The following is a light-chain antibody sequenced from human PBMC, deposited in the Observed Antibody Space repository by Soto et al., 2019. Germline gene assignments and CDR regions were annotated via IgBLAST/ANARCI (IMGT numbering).Light chain of an antibody. CDR2: EVT. V-gene: IGLV2-14*01. CDR1: SSDVGGYDY. CDR3: SSHTSGSTRV. J-gene: IGLJ1*01. Sequence: QSALTQPASVSGSPGQSIAISCTGTSSDVGGYDYVSWYQQQPDKAPKRMIYEVTQRPSGVSNRFSGSKSGNTASLTISGLQAEDEADYYCSSHTSGSTRVFGTGTKVTVL.